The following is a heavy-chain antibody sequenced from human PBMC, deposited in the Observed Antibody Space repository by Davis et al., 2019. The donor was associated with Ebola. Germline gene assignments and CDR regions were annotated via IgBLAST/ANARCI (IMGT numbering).Heavy chain of an antibody. CDR3: ATMRFGELYNWFDP. CDR2: INAGNGNT. V-gene: IGHV1-3*01. Sequence: ASVTVSCQASGYTFTSYAMHWVRQAPGQRLEWMGWINAGNGNTKYSQKFQGRVTITRDTSASTAYMELSSLRSEDTAVYYCATMRFGELYNWFDPWGQGTLVTVSS. CDR1: GYTFTSYA. J-gene: IGHJ5*02. D-gene: IGHD3-10*01.